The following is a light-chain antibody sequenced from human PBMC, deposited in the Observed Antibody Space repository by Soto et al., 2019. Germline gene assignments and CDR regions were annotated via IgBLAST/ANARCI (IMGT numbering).Light chain of an antibody. V-gene: IGKV3-11*01. Sequence: ELVLTPSPATPALSQGERATRSCRASQSVSSYLSWSQHKSGQAPRPRICDTSNRASDMPPRFSCSRCGTGVTLSSGSLETEDFAVYYCQQRSNWPLTVGGGTKVDIK. CDR3: QQRSNWPLT. CDR2: DTS. J-gene: IGKJ4*01. CDR1: QSVSSY.